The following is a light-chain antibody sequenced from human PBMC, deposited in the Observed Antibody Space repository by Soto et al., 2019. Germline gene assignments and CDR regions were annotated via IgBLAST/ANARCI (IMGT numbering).Light chain of an antibody. V-gene: IGKV3-15*01. CDR3: QQYDNWPPLT. CDR1: QSVRRN. J-gene: IGKJ4*01. CDR2: GAS. Sequence: EIVMTQSPVTLSVSPGERATLSCRASQSVRRNLAWYQQKPGQAPRLLISGASTRATGIPARFSGSGSGTEFTLTIGSLQSEDFAVYYCQQYDNWPPLTFGGGTKVEIK.